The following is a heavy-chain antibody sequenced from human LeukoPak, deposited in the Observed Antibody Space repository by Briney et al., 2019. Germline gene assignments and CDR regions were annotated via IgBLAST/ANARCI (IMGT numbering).Heavy chain of an antibody. CDR3: ARHFPGGYWNFDL. J-gene: IGHJ2*01. CDR2: IYYSGST. CDR1: GGSISSYY. D-gene: IGHD3-16*01. Sequence: KASETLSLTCTVSGGSISSYYWSWIRQPPGKGLEWIGHIYYSGSTSYNPSLKSRVTISVDTSNNQFSLKLSSVTAADAAVYYCARHFPGGYWNFDLWGRGTLVTVSS. V-gene: IGHV4-59*01.